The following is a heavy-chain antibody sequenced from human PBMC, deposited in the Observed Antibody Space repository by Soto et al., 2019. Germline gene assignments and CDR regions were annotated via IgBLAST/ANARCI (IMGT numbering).Heavy chain of an antibody. V-gene: IGHV4-39*01. Sequence: QLQLQESGPGLVKPSETLSLSCSVSGGSISGNSHYWAWLRQPPGKGLEWIGSIYYNGFTYYSPSLKSRLTISVDTSKNQFSLKLLSVTPADTAVYYCARQDDFWSGYNTFDSWGQGTLVTVSS. CDR1: GGSISGNSHY. J-gene: IGHJ4*02. D-gene: IGHD3-3*01. CDR2: IYYNGFT. CDR3: ARQDDFWSGYNTFDS.